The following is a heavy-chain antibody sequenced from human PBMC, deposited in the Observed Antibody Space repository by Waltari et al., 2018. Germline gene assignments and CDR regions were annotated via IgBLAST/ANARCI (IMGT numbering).Heavy chain of an antibody. CDR2: LRTTGDT. CDR1: GLTVNDDE. J-gene: IGHJ3*02. Sequence: QLVESGGGLVQPGVSLTLSCTASGLTVNDDEMHWVRQYILGGLEGGSRLRTTGDTGYAASARGRFTISRENGKNSVYLQMNSLRAEDTAVYYCARSRYKGGYDMWGQGTRVVVSS. V-gene: IGHV3-13*01. D-gene: IGHD3-22*01. CDR3: ARSRYKGGYDM.